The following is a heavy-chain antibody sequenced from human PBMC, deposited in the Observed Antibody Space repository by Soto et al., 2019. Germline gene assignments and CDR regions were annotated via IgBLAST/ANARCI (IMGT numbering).Heavy chain of an antibody. D-gene: IGHD3-10*01. CDR2: IYYSGST. Sequence: SETLSLTCTVSGGSIRSSSYYWGWIRQPPGKGLEWIGSIYYSGSTYYNPSLKSRVTISVDTSKNQFSLKLSSVTAADTAVYYCAKTFRPTTYYYGSGSYSLRPFDYWGQGTLVTVSS. CDR1: GGSIRSSSYY. CDR3: AKTFRPTTYYYGSGSYSLRPFDY. V-gene: IGHV4-39*01. J-gene: IGHJ4*02.